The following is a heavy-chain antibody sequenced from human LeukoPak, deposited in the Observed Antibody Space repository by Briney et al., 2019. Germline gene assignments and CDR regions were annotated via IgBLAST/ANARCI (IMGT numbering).Heavy chain of an antibody. J-gene: IGHJ4*02. CDR2: IGGSGGST. D-gene: IGHD5-12*01. CDR1: GFTFTNFA. CDR3: AKGGWLRQGANGY. V-gene: IGHV3-23*01. Sequence: PGGSLRLSCAASGFTFTNFAMTWVRQAPGKGLEWVSGIGGSGGSTYYADSVKGRFTISRDNSKNTVSLQMNTLRAEDTAVYYCAKGGWLRQGANGYWGQGTLVTVSS.